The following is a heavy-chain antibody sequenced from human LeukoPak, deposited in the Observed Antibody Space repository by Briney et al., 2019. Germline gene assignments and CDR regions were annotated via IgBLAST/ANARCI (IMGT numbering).Heavy chain of an antibody. V-gene: IGHV3-20*04. Sequence: GGSLRLSCAASGFTFDDYGMSWVRQAPGKGLEWVSGINWNGGSTGYADSVKGRFTISRDNSKKTLYLQMNSLRAEDTAVYYCAKFLLWFGESPVDYWGQGTLVTVSS. J-gene: IGHJ4*02. CDR3: AKFLLWFGESPVDY. CDR2: INWNGGST. CDR1: GFTFDDYG. D-gene: IGHD3-10*01.